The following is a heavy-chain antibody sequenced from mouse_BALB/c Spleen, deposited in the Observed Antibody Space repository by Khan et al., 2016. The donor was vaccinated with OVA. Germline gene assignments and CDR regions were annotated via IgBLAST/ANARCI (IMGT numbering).Heavy chain of an antibody. CDR2: LWAGGRP. CDR1: GFSLINYG. D-gene: IGHD1-1*01. CDR3: ARPYYGSAWFAY. Sequence: VQLQESGPGLVAPSQNLSITCTVSGFSLINYGVHWIRQPPGKGLEWLGVLWAGGRPNYNSALMSRLSITKDNSKSQVFLKINSLQTDDTAMYFCARPYYGSAWFAYWGQGTLVTVSA. J-gene: IGHJ3*01. V-gene: IGHV2-9*02.